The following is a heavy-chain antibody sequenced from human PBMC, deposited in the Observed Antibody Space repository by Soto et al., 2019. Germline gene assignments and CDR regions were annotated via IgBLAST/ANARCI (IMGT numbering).Heavy chain of an antibody. CDR3: VRGLGSGSYYGY. J-gene: IGHJ4*02. Sequence: QVQLVQSGAEVKKPGASVKVSCKVSGYTFTSYYMHWVRQAPGQGLEGVGIINPTGGSTTYAQKFKGRVTMTRDTSTSTVYMELSSLRSEDTALYYCVRGLGSGSYYGYWGQRTLVTVSS. CDR1: GYTFTSYY. D-gene: IGHD3-10*01. V-gene: IGHV1-46*03. CDR2: INPTGGST.